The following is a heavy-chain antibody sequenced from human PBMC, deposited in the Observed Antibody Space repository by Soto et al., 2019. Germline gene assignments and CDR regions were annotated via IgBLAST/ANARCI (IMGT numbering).Heavy chain of an antibody. CDR3: ARAGGYCSSTSCYTM. J-gene: IGHJ4*02. V-gene: IGHV4-30-4*01. CDR1: GGSISRGDYY. Sequence: PSETLSLTCTVSGGSISRGDYYWSWIRQPPGKGLELIGYIYYSGSTYYNPSLKSRVTISVDTSRNQFSLKLSSVTAADTAVYYCARAGGYCSSTSCYTMWGQGTLVTVSS. CDR2: IYYSGST. D-gene: IGHD2-2*02.